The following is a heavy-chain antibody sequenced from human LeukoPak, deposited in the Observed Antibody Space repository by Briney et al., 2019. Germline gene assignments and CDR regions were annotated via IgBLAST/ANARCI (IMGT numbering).Heavy chain of an antibody. CDR2: INSGSTTI. CDR1: GVTFSVYS. Sequence: GGSLRLSCADSGVTFSVYSMNWVRQAPGKGLEWVSYINSGSTTIYYADSVKGRFTISRDNAKNSLYLQMNSLRAEDTAVYYCARGGYTYDRAFDIWGQGTMVTVSS. CDR3: ARGGYTYDRAFDI. J-gene: IGHJ3*02. V-gene: IGHV3-48*04. D-gene: IGHD6-13*01.